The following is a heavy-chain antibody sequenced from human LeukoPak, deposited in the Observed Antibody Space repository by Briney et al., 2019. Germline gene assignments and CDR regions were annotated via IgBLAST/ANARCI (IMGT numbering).Heavy chain of an antibody. CDR2: IYYSGST. Sequence: PSETLSLTCTVSGGSISSYYWSWIRQPPGKGLEWIGYIYYSGSTNYNPSLKSRVTMSVDTSKNQFSLKLSSVTAADTAVYYCARVNWSGSGSYRTFDYWGQGTLVTVSS. V-gene: IGHV4-59*08. CDR3: ARVNWSGSGSYRTFDY. CDR1: GGSISSYY. J-gene: IGHJ4*02. D-gene: IGHD3-10*01.